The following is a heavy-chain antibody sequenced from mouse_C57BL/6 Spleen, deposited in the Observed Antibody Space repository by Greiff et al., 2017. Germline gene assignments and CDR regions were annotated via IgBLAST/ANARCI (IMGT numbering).Heavy chain of an antibody. J-gene: IGHJ4*01. V-gene: IGHV1-69*01. Sequence: QVQLQQPGAELVMPGASVKLSCKASGYTFTSYWMHWVKQRPGQGLEWIGEIDPSDSYTNYHQKFKGKSTLTVDKSSSTAYMQLSSLTSEDSAVYYCARYRDYAMDYWGQGTSVTVSS. CDR1: GYTFTSYW. CDR3: ARYRDYAMDY. CDR2: IDPSDSYT.